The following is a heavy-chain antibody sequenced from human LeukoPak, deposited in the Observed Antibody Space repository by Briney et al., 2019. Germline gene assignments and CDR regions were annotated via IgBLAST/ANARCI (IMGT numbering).Heavy chain of an antibody. CDR2: IIPIFGTA. J-gene: IGHJ3*02. D-gene: IGHD5/OR15-5a*01. CDR3: ARGSIPDSVSGAFDI. CDR1: GGTFSSYA. V-gene: IGHV1-69*13. Sequence: SVKVSCKASGGTFSSYAISWVRQAPGPGLEWMGGIIPIFGTANYAQKFQGRVTITADESTSTAYMELSSLRSEDTAVYYCARGSIPDSVSGAFDIWGQGTMVTVSS.